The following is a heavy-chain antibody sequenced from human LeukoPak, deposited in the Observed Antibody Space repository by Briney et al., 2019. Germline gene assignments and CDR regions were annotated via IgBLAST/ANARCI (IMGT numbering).Heavy chain of an antibody. CDR2: INHSGST. CDR3: VTYYFDSSGPKKNY. V-gene: IGHV4-34*01. D-gene: IGHD3-22*01. CDR1: GGSFSGYY. Sequence: SEILSLTCAVYGGSFSGYYWSWIRQPPGKGLEWIGEINHSGSTNYNPSLKSRVTISVDTSKKQFSLKLSSVTAADTAVYYCVTYYFDSSGPKKNYWGQGTLVTVSS. J-gene: IGHJ4*02.